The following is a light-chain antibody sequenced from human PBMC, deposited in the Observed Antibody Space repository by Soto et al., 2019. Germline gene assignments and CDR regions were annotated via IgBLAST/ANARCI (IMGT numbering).Light chain of an antibody. CDR3: CSYTSSSTVI. Sequence: QSALTQPASVSGSPGQSIAISCTGSSSDVGGYNYVSWYQQHSGKAPKLMIYDVSNRPSGVSDRFSGSKSGNTASLTISGLQAEDEAEYYCCSYTSSSTVIFGGGTKLTVL. V-gene: IGLV2-14*01. CDR2: DVS. J-gene: IGLJ2*01. CDR1: SSDVGGYNY.